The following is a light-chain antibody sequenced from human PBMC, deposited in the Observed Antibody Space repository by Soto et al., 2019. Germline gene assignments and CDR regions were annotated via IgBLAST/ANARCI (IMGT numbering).Light chain of an antibody. J-gene: IGKJ5*01. V-gene: IGKV2D-29*02. Sequence: DIVMTQTPLSLSVAPGQPASISCKSGQSLLHITGETFLFWYLQKPGQSPQLMIYEVSTRVSGVPDRFSGSGSGTDVTLEISRVETDDVGIYYCMQSTQLPPTFGQGTRLEIK. CDR1: QSLLHITGETF. CDR3: MQSTQLPPT. CDR2: EVS.